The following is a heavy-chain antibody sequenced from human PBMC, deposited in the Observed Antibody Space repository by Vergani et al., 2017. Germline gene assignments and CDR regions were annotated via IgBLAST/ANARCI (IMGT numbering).Heavy chain of an antibody. CDR2: IQQDGSEE. CDR1: GFTFSSYW. CDR3: ARVWGDWYFDL. V-gene: IGHV3-7*03. J-gene: IGHJ2*01. D-gene: IGHD7-27*01. Sequence: EVQLVESGGGLVQPGGSLRLSCAASGFTFSSYWMSWVRQAPGQGLEWVANIQQDGSEEYYVDSVKGRFTISRDNAKNSLYLQMNSLRAEDTAVYYCARVWGDWYFDLWGRGTLVTVSS.